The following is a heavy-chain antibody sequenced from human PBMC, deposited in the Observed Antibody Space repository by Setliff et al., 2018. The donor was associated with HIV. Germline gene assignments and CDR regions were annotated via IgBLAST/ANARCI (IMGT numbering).Heavy chain of an antibody. J-gene: IGHJ6*03. V-gene: IGHV3-64D*09. CDR2: ISSNGGST. CDR1: GFIFSNYE. CDR3: VKARVDGDYYYYYYMDV. Sequence: PGGSLRLSCAASGFIFSNYEMSWVRQAPGKGLEYVSAISSNGGSTYYADSVKGRFTISRDNSKNTLYLQMSSLRAEDTAVYYCVKARVDGDYYYYYYMDVWGKGTTVTVSS. D-gene: IGHD4-17*01.